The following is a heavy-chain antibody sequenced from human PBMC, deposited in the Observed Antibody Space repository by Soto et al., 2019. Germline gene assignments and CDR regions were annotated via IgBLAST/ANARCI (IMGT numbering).Heavy chain of an antibody. Sequence: PSETLSLTSAVYNGSFSVYYWTWIRQTPGKGLEWIGEINHSGSTNYNPSLKSRVAISVDTSKNQFSLKLSSVTAADTAVYYCARDSTRRGACDIWGQGTQVTVSP. V-gene: IGHV4-34*01. J-gene: IGHJ4*02. CDR2: INHSGST. CDR1: NGSFSVYY. D-gene: IGHD3-22*01. CDR3: ARDSTRRGACDI.